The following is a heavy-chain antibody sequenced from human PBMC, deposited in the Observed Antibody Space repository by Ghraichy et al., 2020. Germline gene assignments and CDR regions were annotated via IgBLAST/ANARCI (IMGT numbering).Heavy chain of an antibody. J-gene: IGHJ4*02. D-gene: IGHD3-3*01. V-gene: IGHV2-5*01. CDR1: GFSLSTSGVG. Sequence: SGPTLVKPTQTLTLTCTFSGFSLSTSGVGVSWLRQPPGEALEWLALIYWNDDQRSTPSLKSRLTITKDTSKNQVVLTMTNMDPVDTATYYCAHTAYDFSSGYPRNDFDYWGQGTLVTVSS. CDR2: IYWNDDQ. CDR3: AHTAYDFSSGYPRNDFDY.